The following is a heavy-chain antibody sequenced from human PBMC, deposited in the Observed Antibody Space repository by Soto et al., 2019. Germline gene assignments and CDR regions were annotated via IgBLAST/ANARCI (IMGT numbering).Heavy chain of an antibody. CDR3: SGDPSGYDEGDWYHGVDV. CDR1: GFSVSSNY. J-gene: IGHJ6*02. D-gene: IGHD5-12*01. CDR2: IYINGST. V-gene: IGHV3-53*01. Sequence: GGSLRLSCAASGFSVSSNYMSWVRQAPGEGLEWVAIIYINGSTDYADSVQGRFSVSRDIYKNTLFLQMINLRAEDTAVYFCSGDPSGYDEGDWYHGVDVWGQGTTVTVSS.